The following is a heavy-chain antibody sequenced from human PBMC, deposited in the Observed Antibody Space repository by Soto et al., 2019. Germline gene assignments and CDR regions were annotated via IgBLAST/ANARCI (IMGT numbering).Heavy chain of an antibody. V-gene: IGHV3-48*02. J-gene: IGHJ4*02. CDR2: ISSSSSTI. CDR3: AREKCGDSGYDLVPGEY. CDR1: GFTFSSYS. D-gene: IGHD5-12*01. Sequence: EVQLVESGGGLVQPGGSLRLSCADSGFTFSSYSMNWVRPAPGKGLEWGSYISSSSSTIYYAESVKGRLTISRDNAKNSLSLQKNSLRDEDTAVYYGAREKCGDSGYDLVPGEYWGQGTLVTVSS.